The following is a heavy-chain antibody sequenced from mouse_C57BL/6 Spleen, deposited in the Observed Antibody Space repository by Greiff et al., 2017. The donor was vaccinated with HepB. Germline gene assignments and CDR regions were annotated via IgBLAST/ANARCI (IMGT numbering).Heavy chain of an antibody. D-gene: IGHD2-4*01. CDR2: INPGSGGT. CDR3: ARPSLYYESYYYAMDY. CDR1: GYAFTNYL. J-gene: IGHJ4*01. V-gene: IGHV1-54*01. Sequence: QVQLQQSGAELVRPGTSVKVSCKASGYAFTNYLIEWVKRRPGQGLEWIGVINPGSGGTNYNEKFKGKATLTADKSSSTAYMQLSSLTSEDSAVYFCARPSLYYESYYYAMDYWGQGTSVTVSS.